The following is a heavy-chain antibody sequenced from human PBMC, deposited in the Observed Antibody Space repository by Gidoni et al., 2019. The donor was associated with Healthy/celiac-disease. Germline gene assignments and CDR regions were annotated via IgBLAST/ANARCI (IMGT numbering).Heavy chain of an antibody. Sequence: EVQLLESGGGLVQPGGSLRLSCAASGFTFSSYAMSWVRQAPGKGLEWVSAISGSGGSTYYADSVKGRFTISRDNSKNTLYLQMNSLRAEDTAVYYCAKWANWDIVVVPAATISGLCYFDYWGQGTLVTVSS. CDR1: GFTFSSYA. D-gene: IGHD2-2*01. CDR3: AKWANWDIVVVPAATISGLCYFDY. CDR2: ISGSGGST. V-gene: IGHV3-23*01. J-gene: IGHJ4*02.